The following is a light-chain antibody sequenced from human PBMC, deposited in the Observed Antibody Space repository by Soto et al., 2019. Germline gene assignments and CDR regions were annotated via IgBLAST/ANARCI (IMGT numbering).Light chain of an antibody. CDR2: LNSDGSH. CDR1: SGHSSYA. J-gene: IGLJ2*01. CDR3: QTWGTGIRV. V-gene: IGLV4-69*01. Sequence: QLVLTQSPSASAPLGASVKLTCTLSSGHSSYAIAWHQQQPEKGPRYLMKLNSDGSHSKGDGIPDRFSGSSSGAERYLTISSLQSEDEADYYCQTWGTGIRVFGGGTKVTVL.